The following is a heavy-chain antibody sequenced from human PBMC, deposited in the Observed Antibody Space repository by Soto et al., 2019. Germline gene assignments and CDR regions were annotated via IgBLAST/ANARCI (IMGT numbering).Heavy chain of an antibody. D-gene: IGHD3-22*01. J-gene: IGHJ4*02. CDR3: ASSYYYDGSVFYY. Sequence: PSETLSLTCTVSGGSISSGDYYWSWIRQPPGKGLEWIGYIYYSGSTYYNPSLKSRVTISVDTSKNQFSLKLSSVTAADTAVYYCASSYYYDGSVFYYWGQGTLVTVSS. CDR2: IYYSGST. V-gene: IGHV4-30-4*01. CDR1: GGSISSGDYY.